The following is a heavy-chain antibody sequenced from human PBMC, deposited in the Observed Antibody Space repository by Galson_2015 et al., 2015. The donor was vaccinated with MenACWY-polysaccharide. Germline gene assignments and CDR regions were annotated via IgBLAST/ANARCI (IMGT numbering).Heavy chain of an antibody. V-gene: IGHV3-7*04. Sequence: SLRLSCAASRFAFSSYCMSWVRQAPGKGLEWVANIKHDGSERHYVDSVKGRFTISRDNAKDSLYLQMNNLRVEDTAIYYCARGQKGYDRWGVNYFAMDVWGQGTTVRVSS. J-gene: IGHJ6*02. CDR3: ARGQKGYDRWGVNYFAMDV. CDR1: RFAFSSYC. CDR2: IKHDGSER. D-gene: IGHD5-12*01.